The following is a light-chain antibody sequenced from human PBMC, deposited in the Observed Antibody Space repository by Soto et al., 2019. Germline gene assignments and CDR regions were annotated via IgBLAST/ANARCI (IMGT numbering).Light chain of an antibody. Sequence: VLSQSPGTLSLSPGERATLSCRASQSVTSNYLAWYLQIPGQPPRLLVSAASNRATGIPARFSGSGSGTDFTLTIDRLEPEDFAVYYSQPSLNPKTFGQRSKVAIK. J-gene: IGKJ1*01. CDR1: QSVTSNY. CDR2: AAS. CDR3: QPSLNPKT. V-gene: IGKV3-20*01.